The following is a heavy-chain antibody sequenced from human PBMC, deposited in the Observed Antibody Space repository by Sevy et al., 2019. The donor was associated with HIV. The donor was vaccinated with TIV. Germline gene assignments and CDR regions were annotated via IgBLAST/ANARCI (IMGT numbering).Heavy chain of an antibody. V-gene: IGHV1-46*01. CDR2: ISPSGGSR. CDR1: GYTFTSYY. D-gene: IGHD6-6*01. Sequence: ASVKVSCKASGYTFTSYYMHWVRQAPGQGLEWMGMISPSGGSRSYAQTFQGRVTMTRDTSTSIVYMELSSLRSEDTAVYYCARDTGTSITARPSAFDIWGQGTMVTVSS. CDR3: ARDTGTSITARPSAFDI. J-gene: IGHJ3*02.